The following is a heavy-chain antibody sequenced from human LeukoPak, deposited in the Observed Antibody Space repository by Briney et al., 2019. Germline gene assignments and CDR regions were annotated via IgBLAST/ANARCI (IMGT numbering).Heavy chain of an antibody. Sequence: ASVKVSCKASGGTFSSYAISWVRQAPGQGLEWMGGIIPIFGTANYAQKFQGRVTITADESTSTAYMELSSLRSEDTAVYYCASCHDSSGYCAFDIWGQGTMVTVSS. V-gene: IGHV1-69*01. CDR1: GGTFSSYA. J-gene: IGHJ3*02. CDR2: IIPIFGTA. CDR3: ASCHDSSGYCAFDI. D-gene: IGHD3-22*01.